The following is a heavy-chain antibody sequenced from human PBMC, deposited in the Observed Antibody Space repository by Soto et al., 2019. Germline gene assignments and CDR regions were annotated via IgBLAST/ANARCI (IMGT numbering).Heavy chain of an antibody. Sequence: SVKVSCKASGGTFSSYAISWVRQAPGQGLEWMGGIIPIFGTANYAQKFQGRVTITADESTSTAYMELSSLRSEDTAVYYCARLAVVVPAATGPYYYGMDVWGQGTTVTVSS. V-gene: IGHV1-69*13. CDR2: IIPIFGTA. D-gene: IGHD2-2*01. CDR1: GGTFSSYA. J-gene: IGHJ6*02. CDR3: ARLAVVVPAATGPYYYGMDV.